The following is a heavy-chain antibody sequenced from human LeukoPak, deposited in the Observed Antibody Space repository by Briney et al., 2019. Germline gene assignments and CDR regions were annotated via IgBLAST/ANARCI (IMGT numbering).Heavy chain of an antibody. V-gene: IGHV4-59*01. CDR1: GGSISSYY. CDR2: IYYSGST. J-gene: IGHJ4*02. D-gene: IGHD5-18*01. Sequence: SETLSLTCTVSGGSISSYYWSWIRQPPGKGLEWIGYIYYSGSTNYNPPLKSRVTISVDTSKNQFSLKLSSVTAADTAVYYCARGNVDTAMVDYWGQGTLVTVSS. CDR3: ARGNVDTAMVDY.